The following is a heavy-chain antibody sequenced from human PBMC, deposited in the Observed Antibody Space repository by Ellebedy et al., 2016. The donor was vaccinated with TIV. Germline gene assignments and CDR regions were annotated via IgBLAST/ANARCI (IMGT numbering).Heavy chain of an antibody. J-gene: IGHJ4*02. CDR1: GFTFSNAW. D-gene: IGHD3-22*01. CDR3: TTEGYYESPDY. CDR2: IKSKTDGGTT. V-gene: IGHV3-15*01. Sequence: GESLKISCAASGFTFSNAWMGWVRQAPGKGLEWVGRIKSKTDGGTTDYAAPVIGRFTISRDDSKNTLYLQMNSLKTEDTAVYYCTTEGYYESPDYWGQGTLVTVSS.